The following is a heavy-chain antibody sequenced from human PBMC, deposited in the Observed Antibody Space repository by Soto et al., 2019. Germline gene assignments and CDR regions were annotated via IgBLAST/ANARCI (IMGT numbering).Heavy chain of an antibody. Sequence: QVQLVQSGAEEKKPGASVKVSCKASGYTFTSYAMHWVRQAPGQRLEWMGWINAGNGNTKYSQKFQGRVTITRDTSASTAYMELSSLRSEDTAVYYCARALLWFGEENWFDPWGQGTLVTVSS. D-gene: IGHD3-10*01. CDR1: GYTFTSYA. J-gene: IGHJ5*02. V-gene: IGHV1-3*05. CDR3: ARALLWFGEENWFDP. CDR2: INAGNGNT.